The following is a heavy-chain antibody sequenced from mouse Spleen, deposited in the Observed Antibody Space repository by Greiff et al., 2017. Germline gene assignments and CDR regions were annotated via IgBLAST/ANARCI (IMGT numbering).Heavy chain of an antibody. D-gene: IGHD4-1*01. Sequence: EVMLVESGGGLVKPGGSLKLSCAASGFTFSDYGMHWVRQAPEKGLEWVAYISSGSSTIYYADTVKGRFTISGDNAKNTLFLQMTSLRSEDTAMYYCARRLTGTGRWVGYFDYWGPRHHSHSLL. CDR1: GFTFSDYG. V-gene: IGHV5-17*01. CDR2: ISSGSSTI. CDR3: ARRLTGTGRWVGYFDY. J-gene: IGHJ2*01.